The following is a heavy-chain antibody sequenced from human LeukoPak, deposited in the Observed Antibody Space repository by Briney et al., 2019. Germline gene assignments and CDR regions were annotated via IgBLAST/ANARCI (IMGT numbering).Heavy chain of an antibody. CDR3: ARDHEQLSYFQH. V-gene: IGHV4-59*01. CDR2: IYYSGST. J-gene: IGHJ1*01. D-gene: IGHD6-13*01. CDR1: GGPISSYY. Sequence: SETLSLTCTVSGGPISSYYWSWIRQPPGKGLEWIGYIYYSGSTNYNPSLRSRGTISVDTSKNKFSLKLSSVTAADTAVYYCARDHEQLSYFQHWGQGTLVTVSS.